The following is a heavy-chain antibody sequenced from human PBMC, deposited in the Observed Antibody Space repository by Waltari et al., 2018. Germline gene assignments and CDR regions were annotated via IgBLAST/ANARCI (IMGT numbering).Heavy chain of an antibody. CDR3: ARGRDGYIQDVFDI. V-gene: IGHV3-48*01. J-gene: IGHJ3*02. CDR2: ISSSTTT. D-gene: IGHD5-12*01. CDR1: GFTFSTYN. Sequence: EVQLVESGGGLVQPGESLRLSCAASGFTFSTYNMNWVRQAPGKGRGWVSYISSSTTTYYADYGKGRFTISRDNAKNSLYLQMNSLRAEDTALYYCARGRDGYIQDVFDIWGQGTMVSVSS.